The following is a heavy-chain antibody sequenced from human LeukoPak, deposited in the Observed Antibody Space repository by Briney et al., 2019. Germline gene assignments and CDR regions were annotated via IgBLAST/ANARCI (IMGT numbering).Heavy chain of an antibody. J-gene: IGHJ6*03. CDR2: IYYSGST. CDR1: GGSISSYY. V-gene: IGHV4-59*08. D-gene: IGHD2-2*01. CDR3: ARAAALQYCSSTSCYPYYYYMDV. Sequence: PSETLSLTCTVSGGSISSYYWSWIRQPPGKGLEWIGYIYYSGSTNYNPSLKSRVTISVDTSKNQFSLKLSSVTAADTAVYYCARAAALQYCSSTSCYPYYYYMDVWGKGTTVTVSS.